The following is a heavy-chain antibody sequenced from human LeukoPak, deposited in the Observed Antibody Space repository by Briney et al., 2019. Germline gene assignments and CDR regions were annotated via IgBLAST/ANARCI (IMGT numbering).Heavy chain of an antibody. J-gene: IGHJ4*02. D-gene: IGHD2-21*01. CDR2: IIGNGGGI. CDR1: GFTFNTYA. Sequence: GGSLRLSCAASGFTFNTYAMNWVRQAPGKGLEWVSVIIGNGGGINYADSVRGRFFISRDNAANTLYLQMNSLRVEDTAVYYCARDRIADGRYSIDFWGQGTLVSVSS. V-gene: IGHV3-23*01. CDR3: ARDRIADGRYSIDF.